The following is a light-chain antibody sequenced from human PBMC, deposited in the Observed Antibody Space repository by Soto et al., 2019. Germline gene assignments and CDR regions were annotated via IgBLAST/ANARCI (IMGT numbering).Light chain of an antibody. J-gene: IGLJ2*01. CDR3: SSYTSSGTVV. V-gene: IGLV2-14*01. Sequence: QSALTQPRSVSGSPGQSVTISCIGTSSDVGAYNSVSWYQHHPGKAPKLMIYEVSNRPSGVSNRFSGSKSGNTASLTISGLQAEDEADYYCSSYTSSGTVVFGGGTKLTVL. CDR2: EVS. CDR1: SSDVGAYNS.